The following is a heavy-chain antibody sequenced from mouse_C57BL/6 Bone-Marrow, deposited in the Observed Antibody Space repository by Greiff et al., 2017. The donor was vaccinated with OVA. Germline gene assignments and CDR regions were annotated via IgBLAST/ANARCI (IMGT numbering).Heavy chain of an antibody. J-gene: IGHJ2*01. V-gene: IGHV7-3*01. CDR1: GFTFTDYY. CDR3: ASDYCGTSDY. CDR2: IRNKANGYTT. D-gene: IGHD1-1*01. Sequence: EVKLVESGGGLVQPGGSLSLSCAASGFTFTDYYMSWVRQTPGKALEWLGFIRNKANGYTTEYSASVKGRFTISRDNSQSILYLQMNALRAEDSATYYCASDYCGTSDYWGQGTTLTVSS.